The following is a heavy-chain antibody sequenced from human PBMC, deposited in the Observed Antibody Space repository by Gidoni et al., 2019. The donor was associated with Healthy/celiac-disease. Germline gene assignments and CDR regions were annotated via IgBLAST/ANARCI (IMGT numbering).Heavy chain of an antibody. J-gene: IGHJ4*02. V-gene: IGHV3-21*01. CDR3: ARGYCSGGSCYQAFDY. CDR2: ISSSSSYI. D-gene: IGHD2-15*01. CDR1: GFTFSSYS. Sequence: EVQLVESGGGLVKPGGSLRLSCAASGFTFSSYSMNWVRQAPGKGLEWFSSISSSSSYIYYADSVKGRFTISRDNAKNSLYLQMNSLRAEDTAVYYCARGYCSGGSCYQAFDYWGQGTLVTVSS.